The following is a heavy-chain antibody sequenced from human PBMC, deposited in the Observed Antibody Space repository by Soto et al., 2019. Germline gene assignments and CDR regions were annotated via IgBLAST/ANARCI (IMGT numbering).Heavy chain of an antibody. CDR3: AKEGEYYFDY. CDR1: GFSFDDYT. J-gene: IGHJ4*02. Sequence: EVQLVESGGGLVQPGRSLRLSCAASGFSFDDYTMHWVRQAPGKGLEWVSGITWNSGNIGYADSVKGRFTVSRDNAKNSLSLKMNSLRAEDTALYYCAKEGEYYFDYWGQGTLVTVSS. V-gene: IGHV3-9*01. CDR2: ITWNSGNI. D-gene: IGHD3-10*01.